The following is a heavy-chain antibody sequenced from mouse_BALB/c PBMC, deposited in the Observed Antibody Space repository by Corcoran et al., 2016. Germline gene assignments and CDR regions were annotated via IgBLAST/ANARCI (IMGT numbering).Heavy chain of an antibody. CDR3: ARSTTVVAMDY. D-gene: IGHD1-1*01. V-gene: IGHV1-18*01. CDR1: GYSFTGFT. CDR2: INPYNGGT. Sequence: QLQQSGPVLVKLGAARKISGNASGYSFTGFTMKWVKQRHVKNLEWIGLINPYNGGTSYNQKFKGKGTLTVDKSSSTAYMELLSLTSEDSAVYYCARSTTVVAMDYWGQGTSVTVSS. J-gene: IGHJ4*01.